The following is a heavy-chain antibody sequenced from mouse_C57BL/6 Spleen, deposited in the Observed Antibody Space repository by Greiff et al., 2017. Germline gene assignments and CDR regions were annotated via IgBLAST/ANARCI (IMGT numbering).Heavy chain of an antibody. D-gene: IGHD1-1*01. CDR2: ILPGSGST. V-gene: IGHV1-9*01. CDR3: ARDRYYGSSSYYAMDY. CDR1: GYTFTGYW. Sequence: VQLQQSGAELMKPGASVKLSCKATGYTFTGYWIEWVKQRPGLGLEWIGEILPGSGSTNYNEKFKGKATFTADTSSNTAYMQLSSLTTEDSAIYYCARDRYYGSSSYYAMDYWGQGTSVTVSS. J-gene: IGHJ4*01.